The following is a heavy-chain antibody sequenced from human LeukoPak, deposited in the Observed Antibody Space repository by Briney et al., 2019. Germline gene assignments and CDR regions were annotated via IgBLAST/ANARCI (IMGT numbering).Heavy chain of an antibody. J-gene: IGHJ5*02. Sequence: SETLSLTCTVSGGSITGDLYYWTWLRQPAGMGLEWIGRIYTNGWTDYNPSLRGRVTMSVDTSKNQFPLKLTSVIAADTAFYYCARGSGWNAFDPWGQGTLITVSP. CDR3: ARGSGWNAFDP. CDR2: IYTNGWT. V-gene: IGHV4-4*07. CDR1: GGSITGDLYY. D-gene: IGHD6-19*01.